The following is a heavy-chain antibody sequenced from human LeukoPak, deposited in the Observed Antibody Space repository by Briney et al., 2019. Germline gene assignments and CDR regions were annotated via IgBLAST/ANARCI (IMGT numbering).Heavy chain of an antibody. Sequence: GGSLRLSCAASGFTFDDYGMSWVRQAPGKGLEWVSGINWNGGTTGYADSVKGRFTISRDNAKNSLYLQMNSLRAEDTALYHCARAVAGNGGYYYYMDVWGNGTTVTVSS. V-gene: IGHV3-20*01. CDR3: ARAVAGNGGYYYYMDV. D-gene: IGHD6-19*01. CDR1: GFTFDDYG. J-gene: IGHJ6*03. CDR2: INWNGGTT.